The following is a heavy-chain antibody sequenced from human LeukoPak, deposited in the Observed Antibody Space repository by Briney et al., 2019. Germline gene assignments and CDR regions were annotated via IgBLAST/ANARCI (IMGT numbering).Heavy chain of an antibody. CDR3: ARGPRRDTIFGVVISSLNWFYP. V-gene: IGHV1-8*03. Sequence: ASVKVSCKASGYTFTSYDINWVRQATGQGLESMGWMNPNSGNTGYAQKFQGRVTITRNTSISTAYMELSSLRSEDTAVYYCARGPRRDTIFGVVISSLNWFYPWGQGTLVTDSS. J-gene: IGHJ5*02. D-gene: IGHD3-3*01. CDR2: MNPNSGNT. CDR1: GYTFTSYD.